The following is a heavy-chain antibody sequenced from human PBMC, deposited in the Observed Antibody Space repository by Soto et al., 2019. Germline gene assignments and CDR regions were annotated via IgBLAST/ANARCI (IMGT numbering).Heavy chain of an antibody. CDR1: GGTFSSYA. D-gene: IGHD2-15*01. J-gene: IGHJ5*02. Sequence: SVKASCKASGGTFSSYAISWVRQAPGQGLEWMGGIIPIFGTANHAQKFQGRVTITADESTSTAYMELSSLRSEDTAVYYCAIPGLGGGKSRFAPWGQGTLVTVSS. CDR3: AIPGLGGGKSRFAP. CDR2: IIPIFGTA. V-gene: IGHV1-69*13.